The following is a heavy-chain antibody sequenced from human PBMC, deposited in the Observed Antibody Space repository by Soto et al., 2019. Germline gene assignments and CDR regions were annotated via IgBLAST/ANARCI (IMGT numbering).Heavy chain of an antibody. CDR2: ISGPGIST. V-gene: IGHV3-23*01. Sequence: GGSLRLSCSASGFTLSTYAMAWVRQAPGKGLEWVSGISGPGISTSYADSVKGRLTISRDNSKNTLFLQMDSLRAEDTAIYYCAKQASIGWLYYFDYWGRGTLVTVSS. J-gene: IGHJ4*02. CDR1: GFTLSTYA. D-gene: IGHD6-19*01. CDR3: AKQASIGWLYYFDY.